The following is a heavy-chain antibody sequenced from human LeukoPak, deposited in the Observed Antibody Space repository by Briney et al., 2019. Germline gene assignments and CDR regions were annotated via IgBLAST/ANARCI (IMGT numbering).Heavy chain of an antibody. CDR1: DDSFSSHY. CDR2: ISYIGST. V-gene: IGHV4-59*11. Sequence: SETLSLTCAVSDDSFSSHYWTWIQQPPGKGLEWIGYISYIGSTNYNLSLKSRASISIDTSKNQFSLKLTSVTAADTAVHYCARDLITVTKGFDIWGQGTMVSVSS. J-gene: IGHJ3*02. D-gene: IGHD4-17*01. CDR3: ARDLITVTKGFDI.